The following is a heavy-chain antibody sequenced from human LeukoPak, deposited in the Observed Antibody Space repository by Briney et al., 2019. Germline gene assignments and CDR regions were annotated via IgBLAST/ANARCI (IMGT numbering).Heavy chain of an antibody. Sequence: GGSLRLSCAASGFTFSNAYMSWVRQAPGKGLEWVGRIKSRTDGGTVDYGAPVKDRFGISRDDSKSTLYLQMNSLKTEDTAVYYCTTYSGSWHSYNWGQGILVTVSS. CDR1: GFTFSNAY. V-gene: IGHV3-15*01. J-gene: IGHJ4*02. CDR2: IKSRTDGGTV. D-gene: IGHD3-10*01. CDR3: TTYSGSWHSYN.